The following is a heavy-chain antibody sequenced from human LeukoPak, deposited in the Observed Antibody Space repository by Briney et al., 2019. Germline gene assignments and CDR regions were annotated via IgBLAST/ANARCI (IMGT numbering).Heavy chain of an antibody. CDR1: GFTFSDYY. J-gene: IGHJ4*02. V-gene: IGHV3-11*04. Sequence: GGSLRLSCAASGFTFSDYYMSWIRQAPGKGLEWVSYISSSGSTIYYADSVKGRFTISRDNAKNSLYLQMNSLRAEDTAVYYCAKRAWEMAQVFDYWGQGTLVTVSS. CDR3: AKRAWEMAQVFDY. D-gene: IGHD5-24*01. CDR2: ISSSGSTI.